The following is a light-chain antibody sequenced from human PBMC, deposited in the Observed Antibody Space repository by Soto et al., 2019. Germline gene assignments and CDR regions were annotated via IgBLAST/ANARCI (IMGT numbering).Light chain of an antibody. CDR2: EVS. Sequence: QSVLTQPPSASGSPGQSVTISCSGTASDVGGYNYVAWYQQHAGKAPKLIIYEVSKRPSGVPARFSGSKSGHKASLTVSGLQAEDEADYYCSSHAGITLGVVFGGGTKLTVL. CDR1: ASDVGGYNY. J-gene: IGLJ2*01. CDR3: SSHAGITLGVV. V-gene: IGLV2-8*01.